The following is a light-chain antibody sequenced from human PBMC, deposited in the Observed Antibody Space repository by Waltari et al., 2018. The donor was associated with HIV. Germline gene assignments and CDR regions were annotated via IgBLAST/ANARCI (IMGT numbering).Light chain of an antibody. CDR2: GKN. CDR3: NSRDTSGNHQV. J-gene: IGLJ2*01. Sequence: SSELTQDPAVSVALGQTVRITCQGDSLRSYYASWYQQKPGQAPVLVIYGKNTRPEGIPDRFSASSSGTTASLTISGAQAEDEADYYCNSRDTSGNHQVFGGGTTLTVL. CDR1: SLRSYY. V-gene: IGLV3-19*01.